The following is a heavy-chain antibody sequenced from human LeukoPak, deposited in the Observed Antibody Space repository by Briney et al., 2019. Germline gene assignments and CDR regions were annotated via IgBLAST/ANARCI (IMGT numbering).Heavy chain of an antibody. J-gene: IGHJ6*02. CDR1: GGSISSSSYY. CDR2: IYYSGST. Sequence: SQTLSLTSTVSGGSISSSSYYWGWIRQPPGKGLEWIGRIYYSGSTYYNPSVKSRVTISVDTSKNQFSLKLSSVTAADTAVYYCARERITVTSQGMDVWGQGTTVTVSS. CDR3: ARERITVTSQGMDV. V-gene: IGHV4-39*02. D-gene: IGHD4-11*01.